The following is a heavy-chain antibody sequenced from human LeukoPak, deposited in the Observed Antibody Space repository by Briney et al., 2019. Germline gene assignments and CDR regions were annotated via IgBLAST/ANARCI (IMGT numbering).Heavy chain of an antibody. CDR1: GGTFSSYA. J-gene: IGHJ4*02. D-gene: IGHD4-17*01. Sequence: SVNVSCKASGGTFSSYAISWVRQAPGQGLEWMGGIIPIFGTANYAQKFQGRVTITADKSTSTAYMELSSLRSEDTAVYYCARISSATSTVTSPDFDYWGQGALVGVSS. CDR3: ARISSATSTVTSPDFDY. V-gene: IGHV1-69*06. CDR2: IIPIFGTA.